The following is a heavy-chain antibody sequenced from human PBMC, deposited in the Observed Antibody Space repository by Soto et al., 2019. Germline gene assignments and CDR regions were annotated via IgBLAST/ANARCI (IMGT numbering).Heavy chain of an antibody. CDR1: GFTFSHYA. CDR3: TKDGSHNFDY. J-gene: IGHJ4*02. V-gene: IGHV3-30*18. CDR2: MSYDGSNE. Sequence: QVQLVEAGGGGVLPGGSLGLSCAASGFTFSHYAMHWVRQAPGKGLAWVALMSYDGSNEYYADSVKGRFTISRDNSKNTLYLQMNSLKAEDTAVYYCTKDGSHNFDYWGQGTLVTVSS. D-gene: IGHD1-26*01.